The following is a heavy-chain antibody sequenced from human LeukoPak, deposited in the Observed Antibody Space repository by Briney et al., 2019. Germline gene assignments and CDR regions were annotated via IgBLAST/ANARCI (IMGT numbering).Heavy chain of an antibody. V-gene: IGHV1-18*04. CDR1: GYTFTGYY. Sequence: GASVKVSCKASGYTFTGYYMHWVRQAPGQGLEWMGWINTYNGNTNYAQKLQDRVTMTTDTSTSTAYMELRSLRSDDTAVYYCAGELGAGYWGQGTLVTVSS. D-gene: IGHD4/OR15-4a*01. CDR3: AGELGAGY. J-gene: IGHJ4*02. CDR2: INTYNGNT.